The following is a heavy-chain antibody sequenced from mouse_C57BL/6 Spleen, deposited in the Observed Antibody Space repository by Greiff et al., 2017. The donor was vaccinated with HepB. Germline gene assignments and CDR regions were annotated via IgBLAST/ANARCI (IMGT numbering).Heavy chain of an antibody. CDR2: IHPNSGST. V-gene: IGHV1-64*01. CDR3: ASHRNYYAMDY. Sequence: QVQLQQPGAELVKPGASVKLSCKASGYTFTSYWMHWVKQRPGPGLEWIGMIHPNSGSTNYNEKFKSKATLTVDKSSSTASMQLSSLTSEDSAVYYCASHRNYYAMDYWGQGTSVTVSS. CDR1: GYTFTSYW. J-gene: IGHJ4*01.